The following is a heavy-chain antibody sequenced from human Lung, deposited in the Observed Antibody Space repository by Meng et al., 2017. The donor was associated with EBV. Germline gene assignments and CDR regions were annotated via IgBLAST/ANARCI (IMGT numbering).Heavy chain of an antibody. CDR2: IYHSGST. J-gene: IGHJ2*01. Sequence: GPGMFKTSTSSPPTCHVAGGSISSSHWLSWVRQPPGKGPEWIGEIYHSGSTNYNPSLKSRVTISVDKSKNQFSLKLSSVTAADTAVYYCASPLGILGIVDLWGRGTLVTVSS. CDR1: GGSISSSHW. D-gene: IGHD7-27*01. V-gene: IGHV4-4*02. CDR3: ASPLGILGIVDL.